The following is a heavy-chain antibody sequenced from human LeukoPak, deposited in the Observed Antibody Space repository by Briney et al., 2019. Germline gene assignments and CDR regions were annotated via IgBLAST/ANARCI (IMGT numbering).Heavy chain of an antibody. CDR3: ARAGWRDDSWSGPAINWVDP. CDR2: IYDGRNT. CDR1: GGSISIHY. D-gene: IGHD3-3*01. Sequence: SETLSLTCTVSGGSISIHYWSWIRQPPGKGLEWIGYIYDGRNTNYNPSLRSRVTISADTSKNQFSLQLTSVTAADTAVYYCARAGWRDDSWSGPAINWVDPWGQGTLITVSS. J-gene: IGHJ5*02. V-gene: IGHV4-59*11.